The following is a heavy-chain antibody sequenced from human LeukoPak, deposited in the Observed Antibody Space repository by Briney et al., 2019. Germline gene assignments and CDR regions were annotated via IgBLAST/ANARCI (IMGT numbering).Heavy chain of an antibody. D-gene: IGHD1-26*01. J-gene: IGHJ5*02. V-gene: IGHV1-46*01. Sequence: ASVKVSCKASGYNFTGYYIHWVRQAPGQGLECMGIINPSGGSTSYAQKFQGRVTMTRDMSTSTVYMELSSLRSEDTAVYYCARGGVGATTYVWFDPWGQGTLVTVSS. CDR2: INPSGGST. CDR1: GYNFTGYY. CDR3: ARGGVGATTYVWFDP.